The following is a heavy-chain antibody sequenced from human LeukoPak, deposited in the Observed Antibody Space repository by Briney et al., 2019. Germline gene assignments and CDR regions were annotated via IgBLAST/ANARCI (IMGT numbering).Heavy chain of an antibody. Sequence: ASVKLSCKASGGTFSSYAMSWLRQAPGQGLEWMGGIIPIFGTANYAQKFQGRVTITADESTSTAYVELSSLRSEDTAVYYCARMWDYDDSSGLWARGQRALVTVSS. CDR2: IIPIFGTA. D-gene: IGHD3-22*01. CDR3: ARMWDYDDSSGLWA. CDR1: GGTFSSYA. V-gene: IGHV1-69*13. J-gene: IGHJ4*02.